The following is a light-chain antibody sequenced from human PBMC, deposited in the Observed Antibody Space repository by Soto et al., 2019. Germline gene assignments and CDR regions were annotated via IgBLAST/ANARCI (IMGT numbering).Light chain of an antibody. Sequence: EIVMTQSPATLSVSPGERATLYCRASQSVSSSLAWYQQRPGQAPRLLIYRASTRATGIPARFSGSGSGTEFTLTISSLQSEDFTVYSCLQYHNLWAFGQGTKVDIK. V-gene: IGKV3-15*01. J-gene: IGKJ1*01. CDR3: LQYHNLWA. CDR2: RAS. CDR1: QSVSSS.